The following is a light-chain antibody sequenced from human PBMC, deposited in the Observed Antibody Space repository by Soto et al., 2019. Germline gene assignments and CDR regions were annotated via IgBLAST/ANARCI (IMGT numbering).Light chain of an antibody. CDR3: QQYNNWPPA. V-gene: IGKV3-15*01. J-gene: IGKJ1*01. CDR1: QSVSGN. Sequence: EIVMAQSPATLSVSPGERATLSCRASQSVSGNLAWYQQKPGQAPSLLIYGASTRATGITARFSGSGSGTEFTLTISSLQSEDFAVYYCQQYNNWPPAFGQGNKVEIK. CDR2: GAS.